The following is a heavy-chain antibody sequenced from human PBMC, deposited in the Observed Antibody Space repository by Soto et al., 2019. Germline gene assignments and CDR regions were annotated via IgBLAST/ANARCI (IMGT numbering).Heavy chain of an antibody. J-gene: IGHJ6*02. CDR1: VGSVSSGSYY. V-gene: IGHV4-61*01. CDR3: ARWGRLRLKGYHYYYGMDV. CDR2: IYYSGST. D-gene: IGHD5-12*01. Sequence: PSETLSLTCTVSVGSVSSGSYYWSWIRQPPGKGLEWIGYIYYSGSTNYNPSLKSRVTISVDTSKNQFSLKLSSVTAADTAVYYCARWGRLRLKGYHYYYGMDVWGQGTTVTVSS.